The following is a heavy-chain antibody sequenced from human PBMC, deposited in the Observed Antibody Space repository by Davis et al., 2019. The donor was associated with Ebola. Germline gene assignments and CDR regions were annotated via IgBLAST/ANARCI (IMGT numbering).Heavy chain of an antibody. CDR3: ARVLSYCSGGSCPGGSDH. J-gene: IGHJ4*02. Sequence: GESLKISCAASGFTLRNYWMAWVRQAPGKGLVWVSRINTDGSRTRDADSVKGRFTISRDNAKNTLYLQMNSLRAEDTAVYYCARVLSYCSGGSCPGGSDHWGQGTLVTVSS. V-gene: IGHV3-74*01. CDR2: INTDGSRT. D-gene: IGHD2-15*01. CDR1: GFTLRNYW.